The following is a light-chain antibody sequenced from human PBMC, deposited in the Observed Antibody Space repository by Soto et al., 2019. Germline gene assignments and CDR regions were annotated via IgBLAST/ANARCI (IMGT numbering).Light chain of an antibody. CDR1: QSISNY. CDR3: QHSLSPLWT. Sequence: DIQMTQSPSSLSASVGDRVTITCRASQSISNYLNWYQQKPGKAPKLMIYAASSMQSGVPSRFSGSGSETDCTLTISSLQPDDSATYYCQHSLSPLWTFGQGTKVEV. V-gene: IGKV1-39*01. J-gene: IGKJ1*01. CDR2: AAS.